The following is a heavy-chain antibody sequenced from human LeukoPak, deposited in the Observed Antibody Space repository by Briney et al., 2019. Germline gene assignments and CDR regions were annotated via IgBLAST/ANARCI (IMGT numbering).Heavy chain of an antibody. CDR3: ASYGDYSNSDAFDI. D-gene: IGHD4-11*01. CDR2: IYYSGST. CDR1: GGSISSYY. V-gene: IGHV4-59*01. J-gene: IGHJ3*02. Sequence: SSETLSLTCTVSGGSISSYYWSWIRQPPGKGLEWIGYIYYSGSTNYNPSLKSRVTISVDTSKNQFSLKLSSVTAADTAVYYCASYGDYSNSDAFDIWGQGTMVTVSS.